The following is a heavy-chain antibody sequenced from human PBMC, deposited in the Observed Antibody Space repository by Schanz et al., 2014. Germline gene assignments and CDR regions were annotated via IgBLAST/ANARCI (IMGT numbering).Heavy chain of an antibody. CDR2: IIPILGIA. D-gene: IGHD3-10*01. CDR3: ARAKRFGDMDV. CDR1: GGTFSSYT. Sequence: QVQLVQSGAEVKKPGSSVKVSCKLSGGTFSSYTISWMRQAPGQGLEWMGRIIPILGIANYAQKFQGRVSITADTSTNTAYMELSSLTSDDTAVYYCARAKRFGDMDVWGQGTTVTVSS. V-gene: IGHV1-69*02. J-gene: IGHJ6*02.